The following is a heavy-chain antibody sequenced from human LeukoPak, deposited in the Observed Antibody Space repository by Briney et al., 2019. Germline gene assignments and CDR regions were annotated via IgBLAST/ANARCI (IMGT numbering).Heavy chain of an antibody. Sequence: PSETLSLTCTVSGGSISSYYWSWIRQPPGKGLEWIGFIYYSGSTNYNPSLKSRVTMSVDTSNNQFSLKLSSVTAADTAVYYCARTGGGYCSGGSCYWSLGYWGREAWSPSPQ. D-gene: IGHD2-15*01. J-gene: IGHJ4*02. CDR2: IYYSGST. V-gene: IGHV4-59*01. CDR3: ARTGGGYCSGGSCYWSLGY. CDR1: GGSISSYY.